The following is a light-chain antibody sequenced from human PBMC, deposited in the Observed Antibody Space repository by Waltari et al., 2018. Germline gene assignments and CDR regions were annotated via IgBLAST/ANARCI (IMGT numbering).Light chain of an antibody. J-gene: IGKJ2*03. CDR1: DVLSPSY. CDR3: QYYFLYSRG. Sequence: EIVLTQSPDTLSLSLGERATLSCRASDVLSPSYLAWYQQRPGQAPRLLIFGTSSTAAGTPDRFSGSGSGTDFTLTISRLQADDFGTYYCQYYFLYSRGFGQGTKLEIK. V-gene: IGKV3-20*01. CDR2: GTS.